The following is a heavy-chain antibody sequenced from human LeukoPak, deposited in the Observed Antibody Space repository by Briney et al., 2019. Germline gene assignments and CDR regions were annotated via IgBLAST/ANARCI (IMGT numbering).Heavy chain of an antibody. CDR1: GGSMRSGTYY. V-gene: IGHV4-30-2*01. CDR3: ARGGVAIPAANNWFAP. Sequence: PSETLSLTCTVSGGSMRSGTYYWSWIRQPPGKGLEWIGNIYHTGTTYYNPSLKSRVTISLDRSTNQFSLKLSSVTAADTAVYYCARGGVAIPAANNWFAPWGQGTLVTVSS. D-gene: IGHD2-2*01. CDR2: IYHTGTT. J-gene: IGHJ5*02.